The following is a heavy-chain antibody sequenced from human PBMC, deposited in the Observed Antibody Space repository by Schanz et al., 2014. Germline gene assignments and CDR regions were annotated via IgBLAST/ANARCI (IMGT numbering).Heavy chain of an antibody. CDR2: MYINSGST. Sequence: EVQLVESGGGLIQPGGSLRLSCAVSGFTVNTNYMSWVRQAPGKGLEWISSMYINSGSTQYADSVKGRFIISRDNAKTSLSLQMDRLRDEDTAVYYCGRDYSGGALDYWGQGTLVTVSS. CDR1: GFTVNTNY. D-gene: IGHD6-19*01. V-gene: IGHV3-53*01. J-gene: IGHJ4*02. CDR3: GRDYSGGALDY.